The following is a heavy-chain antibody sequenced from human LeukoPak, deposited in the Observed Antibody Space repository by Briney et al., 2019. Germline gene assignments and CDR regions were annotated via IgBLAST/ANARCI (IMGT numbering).Heavy chain of an antibody. CDR1: GFTFSSYA. CDR3: AKAEGHGDYYFDY. Sequence: GGSLRLSCAASGFTFSSYAMSWVRQAPGKGLEWVPAISGSGGSTYYADSVKGRFTISRDNSKNTLYLQMNSLRAEDTAVYYCAKAEGHGDYYFDYWGQGTLVTVSS. V-gene: IGHV3-23*01. CDR2: ISGSGGST. J-gene: IGHJ4*02. D-gene: IGHD4-17*01.